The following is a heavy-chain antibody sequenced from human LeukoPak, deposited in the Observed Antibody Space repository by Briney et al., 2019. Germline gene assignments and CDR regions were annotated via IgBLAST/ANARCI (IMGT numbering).Heavy chain of an antibody. V-gene: IGHV4-34*01. CDR3: ARETYYYGSGSYFDY. J-gene: IGHJ4*02. CDR2: INHSGST. Sequence: SETLSLTCAVYGGSFSGYYWSWIRQPPGKGLEWIGEINHSGSTNYNPSPKSRVTISVDTSKNQFSLKLSSVTAADTAVYYCARETYYYGSGSYFDYWGQGTLVTVSS. D-gene: IGHD3-10*01. CDR1: GGSFSGYY.